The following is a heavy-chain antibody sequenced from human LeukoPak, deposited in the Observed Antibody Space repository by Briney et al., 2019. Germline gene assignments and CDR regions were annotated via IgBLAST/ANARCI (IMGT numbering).Heavy chain of an antibody. J-gene: IGHJ3*02. Sequence: GRSLRLSCAASGFTFSSYGMHWVRQAPGKGLEWVAVIWYDGSNKYYADSVKGRFTISRDNSKNTPYVQMNSLRAEDTAVYYCAKNPYYYDGSGYYYHAFDMWGQGTMVTVSS. CDR2: IWYDGSNK. D-gene: IGHD3-22*01. CDR1: GFTFSSYG. V-gene: IGHV3-33*06. CDR3: AKNPYYYDGSGYYYHAFDM.